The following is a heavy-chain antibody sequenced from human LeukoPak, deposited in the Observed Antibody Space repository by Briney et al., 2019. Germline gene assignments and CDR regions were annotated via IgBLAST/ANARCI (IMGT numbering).Heavy chain of an antibody. Sequence: GGSLRLSCAASGLTISSHWMHWVRQVPGKGLVWASRINSDGSSTNYADSVKGRLTISRDNAKNTLYLQMNSLRAEDTAVYYCARGRGPYGWFDPWGQGTLVTVSS. CDR1: GLTISSHW. CDR3: ARGRGPYGWFDP. D-gene: IGHD3-10*01. CDR2: INSDGSST. V-gene: IGHV3-74*01. J-gene: IGHJ5*02.